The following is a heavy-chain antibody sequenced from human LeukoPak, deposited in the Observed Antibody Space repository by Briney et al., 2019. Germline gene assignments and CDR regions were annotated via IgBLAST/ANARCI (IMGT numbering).Heavy chain of an antibody. Sequence: ASVKVSCKASGYTFSDYYLHWVRQAPGHGLEWMGWINPHSGGTHYAQKFQGRVTMTRDTSISTAYMELSSLRSDDTAVYFCAREIVATIGGSFDMWGQGTMVTVSS. CDR2: INPHSGGT. CDR3: AREIVATIGGSFDM. D-gene: IGHD5-12*01. J-gene: IGHJ3*02. V-gene: IGHV1-2*02. CDR1: GYTFSDYY.